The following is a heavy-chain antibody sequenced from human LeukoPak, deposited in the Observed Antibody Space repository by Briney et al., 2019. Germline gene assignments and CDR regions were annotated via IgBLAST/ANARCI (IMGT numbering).Heavy chain of an antibody. V-gene: IGHV3-9*01. CDR3: ASVRVELAAVDAFDI. Sequence: GGSLRLSCAASGFTFDDYTMHWVRQAPGKGLEWVSGISWNSVGIGYADSVKGRFTISRDNAKNSLYLQMNSLRPEDTALYYCASVRVELAAVDAFDIWGQGTMVTVSS. CDR2: ISWNSVGI. CDR1: GFTFDDYT. J-gene: IGHJ3*02. D-gene: IGHD6-13*01.